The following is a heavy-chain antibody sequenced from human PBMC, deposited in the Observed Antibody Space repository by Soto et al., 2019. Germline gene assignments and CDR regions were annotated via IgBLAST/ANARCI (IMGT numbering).Heavy chain of an antibody. D-gene: IGHD2-8*01. CDR3: ARGMRGWFDP. CDR1: GGSISTRGYY. Sequence: SETLSLTCTVSGGSISTRGYYWGWIRQHPVKGLEWIGYIYYSGSTYYNPSLRSRLTMSVDTSKNQFSLKLSSVTAADTAVYYCARGMRGWFDPWGQGTLVTVSS. V-gene: IGHV4-31*03. J-gene: IGHJ5*02. CDR2: IYYSGST.